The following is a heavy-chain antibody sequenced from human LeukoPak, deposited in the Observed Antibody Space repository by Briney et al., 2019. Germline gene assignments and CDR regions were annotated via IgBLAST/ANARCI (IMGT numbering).Heavy chain of an antibody. CDR2: IRYDGSNK. D-gene: IGHD3-9*01. V-gene: IGHV3-30*02. CDR1: GFTFSSYG. J-gene: IGHJ4*02. CDR3: AKGVDILTGYYDY. Sequence: SGGSLRLSCAASGFTFSSYGMHWVRQAPGKGLEWVAFIRYDGSNKYYADSVKSRFTISRDNCKNTLYLQMNSLRAEDTAVFYCAKGVDILTGYYDYGGEGTLLTVPS.